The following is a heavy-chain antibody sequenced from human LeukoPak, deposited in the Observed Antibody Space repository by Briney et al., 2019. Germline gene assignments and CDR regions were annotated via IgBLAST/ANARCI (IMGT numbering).Heavy chain of an antibody. V-gene: IGHV1-3*01. CDR2: INAGNENT. J-gene: IGHJ4*02. Sequence: ASVKVSCKASGYTFTGYYMHWVRQAPGQGLEWMGWINAGNENTKYSQKFQGRVSITRDTSASTAYMELSSLTSEDTAVYYCARDLYGDYFDYWGQGTLVTVSS. CDR1: GYTFTGYY. D-gene: IGHD3-16*01. CDR3: ARDLYGDYFDY.